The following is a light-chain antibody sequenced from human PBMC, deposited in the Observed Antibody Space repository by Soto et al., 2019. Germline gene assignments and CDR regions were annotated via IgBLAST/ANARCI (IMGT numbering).Light chain of an antibody. CDR1: KGIGSS. CDR2: GAS. Sequence: AIQLTQSPSSLSASVGDSVTITCRASKGIGSSFAWYQQKPGKVPKVLIYGASTLESGVPSRFSGSGSGTDFTLTISSLQPEDFATYYCQQFNNYPQLAFGGGTKVDIK. J-gene: IGKJ4*01. CDR3: QQFNNYPQLA. V-gene: IGKV1D-13*01.